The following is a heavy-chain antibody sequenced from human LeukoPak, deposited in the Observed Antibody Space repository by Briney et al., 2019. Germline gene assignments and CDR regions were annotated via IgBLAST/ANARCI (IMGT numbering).Heavy chain of an antibody. J-gene: IGHJ5*02. Sequence: GTLRLSCAASGFTFSSYGMSWIRQPPGKGLEWIGEINHSGSTNYNPSLKSRVTISVDTSKNQFSLKLSSVTAADTAVYYCARHHPPRLYGSGSYYNVGWFDPWGQGTLVTVSS. V-gene: IGHV4-34*01. CDR2: INHSGST. CDR3: ARHHPPRLYGSGSYYNVGWFDP. CDR1: GFTFSSYG. D-gene: IGHD3-10*01.